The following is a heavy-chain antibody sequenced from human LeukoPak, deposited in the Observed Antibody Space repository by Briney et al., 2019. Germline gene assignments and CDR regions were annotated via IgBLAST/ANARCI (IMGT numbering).Heavy chain of an antibody. J-gene: IGHJ3*02. V-gene: IGHV1-18*01. CDR2: ISAYNGNT. D-gene: IGHD2-2*01. CDR1: GYTFTSYG. Sequence: ASVKVSCKASGYTFTSYGISWVRQAPGQGLEWMGWISAYNGNTNYAQKLQGRVTMTTDTSTSTAYMELRSLRSDDTAVYYCAISIVVVPAAWTDAFDIWGQGTMVTVSS. CDR3: AISIVVVPAAWTDAFDI.